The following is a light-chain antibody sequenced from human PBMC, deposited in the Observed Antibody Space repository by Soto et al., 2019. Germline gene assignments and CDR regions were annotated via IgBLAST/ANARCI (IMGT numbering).Light chain of an antibody. CDR3: CCFARGSTLV. V-gene: IGLV2-23*01. CDR1: SSDVGSYNL. CDR2: EAS. J-gene: IGLJ3*02. Sequence: QSALTQPASVSGSPGQSITISCTGTSSDVGSYNLVSWYQQHPGNAPKLMIYEASKRPSGVSNRFFGSKSGNTAALTISGLQAEDEADYYCCCFARGSTLVFGGGTKLTVL.